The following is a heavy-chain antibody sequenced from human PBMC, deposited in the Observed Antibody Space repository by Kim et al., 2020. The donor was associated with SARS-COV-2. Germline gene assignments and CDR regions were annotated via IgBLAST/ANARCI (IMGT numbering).Heavy chain of an antibody. Sequence: SATLSLTCTVSGGSISSSSYYWGWIRQPPGKGLEWIGSIYYSGSTYYNPSLKSRVTISVDTSKNQFSLKLSSVTAADTAVYYCAGVDIVATTLYYWGQGTLVTVSS. D-gene: IGHD5-12*01. CDR2: IYYSGST. CDR3: AGVDIVATTLYY. V-gene: IGHV4-39*01. CDR1: GGSISSSSYY. J-gene: IGHJ4*02.